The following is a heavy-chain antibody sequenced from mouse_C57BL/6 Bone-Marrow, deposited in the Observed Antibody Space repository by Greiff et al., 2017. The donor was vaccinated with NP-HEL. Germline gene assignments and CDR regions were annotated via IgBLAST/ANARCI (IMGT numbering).Heavy chain of an antibody. CDR2: IDPENGDT. CDR3: TTFYDSDGY. V-gene: IGHV14-4*01. Sequence: EVQVVESGAELVRPGASVKLSCTASGFNIKDDYMHWVKQRPEQGLEWIGWIDPENGDTEYASKFQGKATITADTSSNTAYLQLSSLTSEDTAVYYCTTFYDSDGYWGQGTTLTVSS. D-gene: IGHD2-4*01. CDR1: GFNIKDDY. J-gene: IGHJ2*01.